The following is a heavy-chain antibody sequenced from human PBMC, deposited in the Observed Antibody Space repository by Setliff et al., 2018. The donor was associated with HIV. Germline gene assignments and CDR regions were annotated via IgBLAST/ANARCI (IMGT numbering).Heavy chain of an antibody. CDR3: ARRGHRSIYDPYQYNYFDP. J-gene: IGHJ5*02. D-gene: IGHD5-18*01. V-gene: IGHV4-39*01. CDR1: GGFISSSCYH. Sequence: SETLSLTCSVSGGFISSSCYHWAWIRQPPGKGLEWIGTIYYSGNTYYNPSLKSRLTISLDTSTNKFSLKLSSVTAADTAVYYCARRGHRSIYDPYQYNYFDPWGQGTLVTVSS. CDR2: IYYSGNT.